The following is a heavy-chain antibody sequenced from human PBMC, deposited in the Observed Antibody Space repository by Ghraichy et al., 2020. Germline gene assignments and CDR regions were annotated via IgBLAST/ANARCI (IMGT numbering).Heavy chain of an antibody. V-gene: IGHV3-30*18. J-gene: IGHJ4*02. D-gene: IGHD1-26*01. CDR2: ISYDGSNK. CDR1: GFTFSSYG. CDR3: AKSGGSYSHFDY. Sequence: GESLNISCAASGFTFSSYGMHWVRQAPGKGLEWVAVISYDGSNKYYADSVKGRFTISRDNSKNTLYLQMNSLRAEDTAVYYCAKSGGSYSHFDYWGQGTLVTVSS.